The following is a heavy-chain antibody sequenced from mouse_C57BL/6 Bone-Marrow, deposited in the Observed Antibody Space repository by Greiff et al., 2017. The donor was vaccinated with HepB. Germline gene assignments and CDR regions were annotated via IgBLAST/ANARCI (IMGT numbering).Heavy chain of an antibody. CDR1: GYTFTSYW. CDR3: ARIFITTVVATDWYFDV. J-gene: IGHJ1*03. V-gene: IGHV1-7*01. D-gene: IGHD1-1*01. CDR2: INPSSGYT. Sequence: VQLQQSGAELAKPGASVKLSCKASGYTFTSYWMNWVKQRPGQGLEWIGYINPSSGYTKYNQKFKDKATLTADKSSSTAYMQLSSLTYEDSAVYYCARIFITTVVATDWYFDVWGTGTTVTVSS.